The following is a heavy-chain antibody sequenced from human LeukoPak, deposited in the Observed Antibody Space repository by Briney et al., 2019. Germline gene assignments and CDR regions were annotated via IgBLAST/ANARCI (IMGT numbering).Heavy chain of an antibody. CDR3: AKDIHPGLVSGASCCFDY. CDR2: VSGYNGNT. Sequence: GASVKVSCKTSGYTFSRHGITWVRQAPGQGLEWMGWVSGYNGNTNYAQNVQGRVTMTTDTSTNTAYMELRSLRSVDTAVYYCAKDIHPGLVSGASCCFDYCGQGTPVTVSS. J-gene: IGHJ4*02. CDR1: GYTFSRHG. V-gene: IGHV1-18*01. D-gene: IGHD2-15*01.